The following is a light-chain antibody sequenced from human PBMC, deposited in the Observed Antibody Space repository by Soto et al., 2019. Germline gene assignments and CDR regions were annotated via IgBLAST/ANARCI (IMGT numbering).Light chain of an antibody. CDR1: SSDVGGYNY. J-gene: IGLJ2*01. CDR3: SSYTSSIL. CDR2: DVS. V-gene: IGLV2-14*01. Sequence: QSALTQPASVSGSPGQSITISCTGTSSDVGGYNYVSWYQQHPGKAPKLMIYDVSNRPSGVSNRFSASKSGNTASLTISGLQAEDEADYYCSSYTSSILFGGGTKLTAL.